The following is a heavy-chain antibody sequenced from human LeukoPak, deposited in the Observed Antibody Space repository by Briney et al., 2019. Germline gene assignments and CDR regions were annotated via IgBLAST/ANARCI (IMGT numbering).Heavy chain of an antibody. CDR2: INPNSGGT. D-gene: IGHD2-8*01. CDR1: GYTFTGYY. J-gene: IGHJ4*02. Sequence: GASVKVSCKATGYTFTGYYMHWVRQAPGQGLEWMGWINPNSGGTNYAQKFQGRVTMTRDTSISTAYMELSRLRSDDTAVYYCARSHCTNGVCLPYFDYWGQGTLVTVSS. CDR3: ARSHCTNGVCLPYFDY. V-gene: IGHV1-2*02.